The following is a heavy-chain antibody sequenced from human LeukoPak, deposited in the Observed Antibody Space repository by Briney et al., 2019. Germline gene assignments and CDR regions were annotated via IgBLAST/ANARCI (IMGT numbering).Heavy chain of an antibody. CDR2: VSSSGGST. J-gene: IGHJ6*03. CDR1: GFTFSSYA. Sequence: PGGSLRLSCAASGFTFSSYAMSWVRQAPGKGLEWVSAVSSSGGSTYYADSVKGRFTISRDNSKNTLYLQMNSLRAEDTAVYYCAKDGSLEYYYYYMDVWGKGTTVTVSS. V-gene: IGHV3-23*01. CDR3: AKDGSLEYYYYYMDV. D-gene: IGHD1-26*01.